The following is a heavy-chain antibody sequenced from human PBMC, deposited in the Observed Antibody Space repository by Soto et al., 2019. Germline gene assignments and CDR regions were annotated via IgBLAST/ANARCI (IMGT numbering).Heavy chain of an antibody. V-gene: IGHV1-18*01. J-gene: IGHJ4*02. D-gene: IGHD6-19*01. Sequence: QVQLVQSGAEVKKPGASVKVSCKASGYTFTSYGLSWVRQAPGQGLEWVGWISAYNGNTNYAQKLQDRVTMTTDTSTSTAYMELRSLTSDDTAVYYCARERHIFSSGWYGVDYWGQGTLVTVSS. CDR2: ISAYNGNT. CDR3: ARERHIFSSGWYGVDY. CDR1: GYTFTSYG.